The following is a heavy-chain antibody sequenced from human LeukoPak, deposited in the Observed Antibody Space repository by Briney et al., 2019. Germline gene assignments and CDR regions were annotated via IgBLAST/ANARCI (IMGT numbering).Heavy chain of an antibody. CDR1: GFTFSSYA. Sequence: PGGSLRLSCAASGFTFSSYAMHWVRQAPGKGLEWVSVIYSGGSTYYADSVKGRFTISRDNSKNTLYLQMNSLRAEDTAVYYCARPVVLGAYLRGAYYFDSWGQGTLVTVSS. CDR2: IYSGGST. CDR3: ARPVVLGAYLRGAYYFDS. J-gene: IGHJ4*02. D-gene: IGHD3-16*01. V-gene: IGHV3-66*04.